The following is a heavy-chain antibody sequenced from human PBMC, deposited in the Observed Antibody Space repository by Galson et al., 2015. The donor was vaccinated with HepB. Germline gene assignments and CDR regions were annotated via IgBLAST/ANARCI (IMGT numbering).Heavy chain of an antibody. Sequence: SVKVSCKASGGTFSSYTISWVRQAPGQGLEWMGRIIPILGIANHAQEFQGRVTITADKSTSTAYMELSSLRSEDTAVYYCASRPPYSSSWYDDAFDIWGQGTMATVSS. J-gene: IGHJ3*02. V-gene: IGHV1-69*02. CDR2: IIPILGIA. CDR1: GGTFSSYT. D-gene: IGHD6-13*01. CDR3: ASRPPYSSSWYDDAFDI.